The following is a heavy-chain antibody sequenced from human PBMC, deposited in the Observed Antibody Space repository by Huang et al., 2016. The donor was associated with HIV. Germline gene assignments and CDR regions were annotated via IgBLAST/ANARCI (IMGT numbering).Heavy chain of an antibody. J-gene: IGHJ4*02. Sequence: EIQLVESGGGSVEPGRSLRLSCVISGFTFDDYAMHWVLQVPGKGLEWVSGIKWNGGNLGYADSGKGRVTISRDNARNSLFLQLDSLRPEDTAFYYCTKAVIMRKFGGAFDYWGQGVPVIVSS. CDR3: TKAVIMRKFGGAFDY. CDR2: IKWNGGNL. V-gene: IGHV3-9*01. CDR1: GFTFDDYA. D-gene: IGHD3-16*01.